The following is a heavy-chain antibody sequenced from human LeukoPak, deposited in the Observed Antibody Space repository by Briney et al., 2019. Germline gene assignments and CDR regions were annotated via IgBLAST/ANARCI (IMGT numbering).Heavy chain of an antibody. D-gene: IGHD3-10*01. J-gene: IGHJ5*02. CDR2: INPNSGGA. CDR3: ARDRGNYYGSGSYYIP. Sequence: ASVKVSCKASGYTFTAYYVHWVRQAPGQGLEWMGWINPNSGGANYAQAFQGRVTMTRDTSISTAYMELSRLRSDDTAVYYCARDRGNYYGSGSYYIPWGQGTLVTVSS. CDR1: GYTFTAYY. V-gene: IGHV1-2*02.